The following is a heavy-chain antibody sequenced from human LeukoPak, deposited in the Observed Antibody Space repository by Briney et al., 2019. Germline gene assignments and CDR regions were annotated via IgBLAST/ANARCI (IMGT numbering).Heavy chain of an antibody. D-gene: IGHD5-18*01. J-gene: IGHJ3*02. CDR2: INSNSGGT. Sequence: ASVQVSCKASGYTFLGHYMHWLRQPPGQGLEWMGWINSNSGGTKYAQKFQGSVIMTRDTSISTAYMELSRLKSDDTAVYYCARGRIHSWSDAFDIWGQGTTVTVSS. CDR1: GYTFLGHY. V-gene: IGHV1-2*02. CDR3: ARGRIHSWSDAFDI.